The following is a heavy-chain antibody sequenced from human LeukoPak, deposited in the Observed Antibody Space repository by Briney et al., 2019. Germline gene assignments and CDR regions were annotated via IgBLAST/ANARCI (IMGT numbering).Heavy chain of an antibody. CDR2: IIPILGIA. D-gene: IGHD5-24*01. J-gene: IGHJ4*02. V-gene: IGHV1-69*04. Sequence: ASVKVSCKASGGTFSSYAISWVRQAPGQGLEWMGRIIPILGIANYAQKFQGRVTITADKSTSTAYMELSSLRSEDTAVYYCARDGDGYNWGFDWGQGTLVTVSS. CDR3: ARDGDGYNWGFD. CDR1: GGTFSSYA.